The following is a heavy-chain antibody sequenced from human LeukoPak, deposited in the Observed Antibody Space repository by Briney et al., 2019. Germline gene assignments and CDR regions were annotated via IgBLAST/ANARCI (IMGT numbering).Heavy chain of an antibody. CDR3: ARQVGGGTAVFN. CDR2: INPGDSET. Sequence: GESLKISCKGSGYSFTCHWMGWVRQMPGKGLEWMGIINPGDSETRYNPSFQGQVIISADKSITTAYLQWSSLKASDTAMYYCARQVGGGTAVFNWGQGTLVTVSS. CDR1: GYSFTCHW. J-gene: IGHJ4*02. D-gene: IGHD1/OR15-1a*01. V-gene: IGHV5-51*01.